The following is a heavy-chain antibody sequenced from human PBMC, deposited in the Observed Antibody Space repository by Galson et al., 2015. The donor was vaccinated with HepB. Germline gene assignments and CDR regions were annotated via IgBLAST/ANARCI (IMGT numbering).Heavy chain of an antibody. CDR1: GYTFTSYG. V-gene: IGHV1-18*01. Sequence: SVKVSCKASGYTFTSYGISWVRQAPGQGLEWMGWISAYNGNTNYAQKLQGRVTMTTDTSTSTAYMELRSLRSDDTAVYYCARDHDPTYYDFWSGYYSSLDYWGQGTLVTVSS. D-gene: IGHD3-3*01. J-gene: IGHJ4*02. CDR3: ARDHDPTYYDFWSGYYSSLDY. CDR2: ISAYNGNT.